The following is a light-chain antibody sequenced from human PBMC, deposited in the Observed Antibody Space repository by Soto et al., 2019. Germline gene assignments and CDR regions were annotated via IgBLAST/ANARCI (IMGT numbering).Light chain of an antibody. CDR2: TAS. CDR1: QGISSY. Sequence: DIQLTQSPSFLSASVGDRVAITCRASQGISSYLAWYQQKPGKAPNLLIHTASTLHGGVPSRFSGSGSGTDFTLTITSLQAEDFATYYCQQTRAYPSTFGGGTKVDIK. CDR3: QQTRAYPST. V-gene: IGKV1-9*01. J-gene: IGKJ4*01.